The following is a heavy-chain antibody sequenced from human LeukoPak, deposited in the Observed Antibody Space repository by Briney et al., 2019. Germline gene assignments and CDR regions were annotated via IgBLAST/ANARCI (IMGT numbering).Heavy chain of an antibody. V-gene: IGHV4-34*01. CDR2: INHSGST. J-gene: IGHJ6*02. CDR1: GGSFSGYY. CDR3: ARGRQYYYGMDV. Sequence: PSETLSLTCAVYGGSFSGYYWSWIRQPPGKGLEWIGEINHSGSTNYNPSLKSRVTISVDTSKNQFSPKLSSVTAADTAVYYCARGRQYYYGMDVWGQGTTVTVSS.